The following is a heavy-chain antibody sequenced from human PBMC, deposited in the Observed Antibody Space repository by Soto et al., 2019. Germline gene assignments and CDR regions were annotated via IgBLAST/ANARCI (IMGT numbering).Heavy chain of an antibody. J-gene: IGHJ6*03. D-gene: IGHD5-12*01. Sequence: PTGTLSLTCTVSGGSISSYDWSWIRQPPGKGLEWIGYIYYSGSTNYNPSLKSRVTISVDTSKNQFSLKLSSVTAADTAVYYCARYSGYGNYYYMDVWGKGTTVTVSS. CDR1: GGSISSYD. V-gene: IGHV4-59*01. CDR3: ARYSGYGNYYYMDV. CDR2: IYYSGST.